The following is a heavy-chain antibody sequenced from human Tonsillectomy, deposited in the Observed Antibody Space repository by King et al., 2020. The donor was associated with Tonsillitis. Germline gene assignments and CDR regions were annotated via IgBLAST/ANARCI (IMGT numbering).Heavy chain of an antibody. CDR2: IYYSGST. J-gene: IGHJ6*02. CDR1: GGSIRNGGYY. CDR3: ARDQTTTSNDFYYHGMDV. Sequence: QLQESGPGLVKPSQTLSLTCTVSGGSIRNGGYYWSWIRQHPGKGLEWIGYIYYSGSTYYNPSLKSRVTISVATSKNQFSLELSSVTAADTAVYYCARDQTTTSNDFYYHGMDVWGQGTTVTVSS. D-gene: IGHD4-11*01. V-gene: IGHV4-31*03.